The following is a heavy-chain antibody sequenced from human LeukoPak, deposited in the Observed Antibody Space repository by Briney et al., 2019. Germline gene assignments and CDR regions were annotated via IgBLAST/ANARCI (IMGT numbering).Heavy chain of an antibody. CDR1: GGSISSSFYY. V-gene: IGHV4-39*01. J-gene: IGHJ4*02. D-gene: IGHD3-3*02. Sequence: TSETLSLTCTVSGGSISSSFYYWGWIRQPPGKGLEWIGSIYYSGSTYYNPSLKSRVTISAATSKNQFSLNLSSVTAADTAVYFCARNMADSALEFDFWGQGTLLTVSS. CDR2: IYYSGST. CDR3: ARNMADSALEFDF.